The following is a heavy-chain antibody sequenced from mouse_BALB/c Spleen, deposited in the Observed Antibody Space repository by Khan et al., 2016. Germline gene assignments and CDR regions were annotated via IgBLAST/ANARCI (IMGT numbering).Heavy chain of an antibody. V-gene: IGHV2-6-7*01. CDR2: IWGDGRT. CDR3: SSDYDGFAY. D-gene: IGHD2-12*01. Sequence: QVQLKQSGPGLVAPSQSLSITCTASEFSLTGYGVNWVRQPPGKGLEWLGKIWGDGRTAYNSALKSRVSISKDNSKSQVFLKMNSLQTDDTANYYCSSDYDGFAYWGQGTLVIVSA. J-gene: IGHJ3*01. CDR1: EFSLTGYG.